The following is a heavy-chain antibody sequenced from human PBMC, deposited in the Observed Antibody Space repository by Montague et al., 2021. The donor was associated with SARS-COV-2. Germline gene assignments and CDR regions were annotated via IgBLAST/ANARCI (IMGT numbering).Heavy chain of an antibody. V-gene: IGHV2-5*02. CDR1: GFSLNTNGMG. J-gene: IGHJ4*02. D-gene: IGHD3-16*02. CDR3: ARYTSRMYGSFDY. Sequence: PELVKPTQTLTLTCTVSGFSLNTNGMGMGWIRQPPGEAPAWLALIYWDDDKRYSPSLKTRLTITKDTSRNQVVLTMTNVDPGDTGTYFCARYTSRMYGSFDYWGQGALVSVSS. CDR2: IYWDDDK.